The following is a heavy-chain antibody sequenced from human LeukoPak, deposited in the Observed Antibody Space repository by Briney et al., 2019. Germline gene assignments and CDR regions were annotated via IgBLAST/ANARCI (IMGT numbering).Heavy chain of an antibody. D-gene: IGHD1-26*01. Sequence: GESLKISCKGSGYSLTSYWIGWVRQVPGKGLEWMGIIYPGDSDTRYSPSFQGQVTISADKSISTAYLQWSSLKASDTAMYYCARGGDSGSYYPSDAFDIWGQGTMVTVSS. J-gene: IGHJ3*02. CDR2: IYPGDSDT. CDR1: GYSLTSYW. V-gene: IGHV5-51*01. CDR3: ARGGDSGSYYPSDAFDI.